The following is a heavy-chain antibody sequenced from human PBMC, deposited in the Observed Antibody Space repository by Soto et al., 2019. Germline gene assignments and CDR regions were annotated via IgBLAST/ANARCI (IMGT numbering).Heavy chain of an antibody. CDR2: ISAYNGNT. J-gene: IGHJ3*02. V-gene: IGHV1-18*04. D-gene: IGHD1-7*01. CDR3: ARERKAVNNWNYFSTPTPIDAFDI. CDR1: GYTFTSYG. Sequence: GASVKVSCKASGYTFTSYGISWVRQASGQGLEWMGWISAYNGNTNYALKLQGRVTMTTDTSTSTAYMELRSLRSDDTAVYYCARERKAVNNWNYFSTPTPIDAFDIWGQGTMVTVSS.